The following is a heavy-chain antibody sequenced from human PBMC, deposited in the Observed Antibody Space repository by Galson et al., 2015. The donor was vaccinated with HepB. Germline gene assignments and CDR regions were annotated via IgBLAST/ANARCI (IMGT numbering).Heavy chain of an antibody. V-gene: IGHV3-15*01. CDR1: GFTFSNAW. CDR3: TTATDYGDYVDYYYYGMDV. CDR2: IKSKTDGGTT. Sequence: SLRLSCAASGFTFSNAWMSWVRQAPGKGLEWVGRIKSKTDGGTTDYAAPVKGRFTISRDDSKNTLYLQMNSLKTEDTAVYYCTTATDYGDYVDYYYYGMDVWGQGATVTVSS. D-gene: IGHD4-17*01. J-gene: IGHJ6*02.